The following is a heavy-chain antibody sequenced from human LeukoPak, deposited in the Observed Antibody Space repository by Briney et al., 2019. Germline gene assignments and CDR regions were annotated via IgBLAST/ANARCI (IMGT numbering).Heavy chain of an antibody. Sequence: PSETLTLTCAVSGYSFSSGNFWGCRRQPGGEGLGWGGSINHSGSTYYNPSLKGRVTISVDTSKSSFSLKLSSVTAADTAVYYCGRRLYIAAAGIPAPFFDYWGQGTLVTVSS. CDR1: GYSFSSGNF. V-gene: IGHV4-38-2*01. J-gene: IGHJ4*02. CDR2: INHSGST. D-gene: IGHD6-13*01. CDR3: GRRLYIAAAGIPAPFFDY.